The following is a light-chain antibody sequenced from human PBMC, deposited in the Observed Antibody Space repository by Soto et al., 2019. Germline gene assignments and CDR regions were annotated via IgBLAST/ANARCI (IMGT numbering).Light chain of an antibody. V-gene: IGKV3-15*01. CDR1: QSVSGN. CDR3: HQYNNWPPLT. CDR2: GAS. J-gene: IGKJ4*01. Sequence: EIVMTQSPATLSVSPGERATLSCRASQSVSGNLAWYQQKPGQAPRLLIYGASTRATGIPSRFSGSGSGTEFTLTISSLQSEDFAVYYCHQYNNWPPLTFGGGTQVEIK.